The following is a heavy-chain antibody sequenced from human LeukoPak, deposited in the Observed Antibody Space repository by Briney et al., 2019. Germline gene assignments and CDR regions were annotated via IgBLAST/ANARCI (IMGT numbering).Heavy chain of an antibody. D-gene: IGHD6-13*01. Sequence: GGSLRLSCAASGFTFSSYWMNWVHQAPGKGLEGVANIKQDGSEKKYVDSVKGRFTISRDNAKNSLYLQMNSLRAEDTAVYYCMTASRSSSWPPPTWGQGTLVTVSS. CDR3: MTASRSSSWPPPT. V-gene: IGHV3-7*01. CDR2: IKQDGSEK. CDR1: GFTFSSYW. J-gene: IGHJ5*02.